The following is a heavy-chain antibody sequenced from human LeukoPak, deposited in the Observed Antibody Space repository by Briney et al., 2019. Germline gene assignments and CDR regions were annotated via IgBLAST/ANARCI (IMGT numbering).Heavy chain of an antibody. CDR2: IYHSGST. D-gene: IGHD3-22*01. J-gene: IGHJ3*02. Sequence: SETLSLTCTVSGYSISSGYYWGWIRQSPGKGLEWIGSIYHSGSTYYNPSLKSRVTISVDTSKNQFSLKLSSVTAADTAVYYCARGRTYYYDSSGGPAFDIWGQGTMVTVSS. CDR1: GYSISSGYY. CDR3: ARGRTYYYDSSGGPAFDI. V-gene: IGHV4-38-2*02.